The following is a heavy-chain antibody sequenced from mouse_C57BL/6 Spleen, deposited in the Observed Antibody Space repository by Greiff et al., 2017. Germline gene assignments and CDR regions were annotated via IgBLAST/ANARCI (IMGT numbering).Heavy chain of an antibody. CDR3: ARSRGWLRYFDV. CDR2: IDPSDSET. CDR1: GYTFTSYW. Sequence: VQLQQPGAELVRPGSSVKLSCKASGYTFTSYWMHWVKQRPIQGLEWIGNIDPSDSETHYNQKFKDKATLTVDKSSSTAYMQLSSLTSEDSEVYYCARSRGWLRYFDVWGTGTTVTVSS. J-gene: IGHJ1*03. D-gene: IGHD2-3*01. V-gene: IGHV1-52*01.